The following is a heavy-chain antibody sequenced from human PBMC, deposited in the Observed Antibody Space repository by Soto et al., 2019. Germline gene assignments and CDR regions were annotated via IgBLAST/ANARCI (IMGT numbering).Heavy chain of an antibody. V-gene: IGHV4-31*03. CDR1: GGSISSGGYC. Sequence: SETLSLTCTVSGGSISSGGYCWSWIRQHPGKGLEWIGYISNSGNTYYNPSLKSRVTISVDTSENQFSLKLTSVTAADTAVYYCARDGGGGYYFDSSGYLDYWGQGTLVTVSS. CDR3: ARDGGGGYYFDSSGYLDY. D-gene: IGHD3-22*01. CDR2: ISNSGNT. J-gene: IGHJ4*02.